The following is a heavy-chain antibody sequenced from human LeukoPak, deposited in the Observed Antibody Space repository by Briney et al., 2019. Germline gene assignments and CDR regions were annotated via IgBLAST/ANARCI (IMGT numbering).Heavy chain of an antibody. D-gene: IGHD4-17*01. CDR3: ARPYGDYLSDYYYMDV. V-gene: IGHV1-69*13. CDR1: GGTFSSYA. CDR2: MIPIFGTA. J-gene: IGHJ6*03. Sequence: SVKVSCKASGGTFSSYAISWVRQAPGLGLEWMGGMIPIFGTANYARKFQGRVTITADESTSTAYMELSSLRSEDTAVYYCARPYGDYLSDYYYMDVWGKGTTVTVSS.